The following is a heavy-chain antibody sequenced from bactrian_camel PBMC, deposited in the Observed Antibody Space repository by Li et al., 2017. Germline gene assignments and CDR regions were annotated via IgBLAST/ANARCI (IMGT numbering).Heavy chain of an antibody. J-gene: IGHJ4*01. V-gene: IGHV3S55*01. Sequence: HVQLVESGGGSVQAGSSLRLSCVASGYHFPSYCIGWFRQIPGKERGGVAAIDSDGQITYADSVKGRFTIAQDNAKTTLTLQMNSLKPEDTAVYYCAPEPGIGWFATAPVRQSSCGYWGQGTQVTVS. CDR2: IDSDGQI. CDR1: GYHFPSYC. CDR3: APEPGIGWFATAPVRQSSCGY. D-gene: IGHD3*01.